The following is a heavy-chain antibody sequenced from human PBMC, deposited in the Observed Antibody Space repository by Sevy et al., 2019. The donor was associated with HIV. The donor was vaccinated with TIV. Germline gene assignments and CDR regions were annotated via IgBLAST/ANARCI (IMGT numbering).Heavy chain of an antibody. Sequence: ASVKVSCKASGGTFSSYAISWVRQAPGQGLEWMGGIIPIFGTANYAQKFQGRVTITADESTSTAYMELSSLRSEDTAVYYCARGNDYYDSSGYYFYYFDYWGQGTLVTVSS. V-gene: IGHV1-69*13. D-gene: IGHD3-22*01. CDR1: GGTFSSYA. CDR3: ARGNDYYDSSGYYFYYFDY. J-gene: IGHJ4*02. CDR2: IIPIFGTA.